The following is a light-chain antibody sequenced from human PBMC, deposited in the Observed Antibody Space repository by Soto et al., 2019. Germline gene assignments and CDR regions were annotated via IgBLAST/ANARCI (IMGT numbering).Light chain of an antibody. Sequence: EIVLTQSPATLSLSPGERATLSCRASQSVSSYLAWYQQKPGQAPRLLIYDASNRATGIPARLSGSGSGTAFTLTISSLEPDEFAVYYCQQRSDWPSTFGGGTKVQIK. CDR3: QQRSDWPST. V-gene: IGKV3-11*01. CDR2: DAS. CDR1: QSVSSY. J-gene: IGKJ4*01.